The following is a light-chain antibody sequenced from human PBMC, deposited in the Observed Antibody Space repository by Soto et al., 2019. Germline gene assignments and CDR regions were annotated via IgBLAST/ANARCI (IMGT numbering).Light chain of an antibody. CDR2: EVS. CDR3: SSYPRSNTHVV. CDR1: SSDVGGYNY. Sequence: QSVLTQPPSASGSPGQSVTISCTGTSSDVGGYNYVSWYQQHPGKAPKLMIYEVSKRPSGVPDRFSGSKSGNTASLTVSGLQAEEEADYYCSSYPRSNTHVVFGGGTQLTVL. V-gene: IGLV2-8*01. J-gene: IGLJ2*01.